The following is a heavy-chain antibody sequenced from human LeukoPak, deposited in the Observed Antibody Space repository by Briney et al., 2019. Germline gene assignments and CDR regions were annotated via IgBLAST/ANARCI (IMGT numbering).Heavy chain of an antibody. Sequence: ASVTVSCTASGYTFTSYYMHWVRQAPGQGLEWMGIINPSGGSTSYAQKFQGRVTMTRDTSTSTVYMELSSLRSEDTAVYYCARDPRTDARSSSWLYFDYWGQGTLVTVSS. CDR3: ARDPRTDARSSSWLYFDY. J-gene: IGHJ4*02. CDR2: INPSGGST. V-gene: IGHV1-46*01. D-gene: IGHD6-13*01. CDR1: GYTFTSYY.